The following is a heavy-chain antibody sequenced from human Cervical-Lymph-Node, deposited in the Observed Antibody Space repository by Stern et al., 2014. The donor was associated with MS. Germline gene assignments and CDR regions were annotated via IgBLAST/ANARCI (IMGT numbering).Heavy chain of an antibody. J-gene: IGHJ4*02. CDR3: ARDSSDGFDS. CDR2: ISAYNGNT. CDR1: GYTFITSG. V-gene: IGHV1-18*01. D-gene: IGHD6-19*01. Sequence: QVQLVQSEAEVRKPGASVTVSCKASGYTFITSGVAWVRQAPGQGLAWMGWISAYNGNTHSTQKLQGRVHMTTDTSTSTVYMELRSLTSDDTAVYFCARDSSDGFDSWGQGTLVTVSS.